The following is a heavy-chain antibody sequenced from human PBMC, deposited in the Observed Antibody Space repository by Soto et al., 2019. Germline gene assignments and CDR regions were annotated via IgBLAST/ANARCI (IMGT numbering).Heavy chain of an antibody. J-gene: IGHJ6*02. V-gene: IGHV3-23*01. CDR3: AKTYDFWSGFVGADV. Sequence: GGSLRLSCAASGFTFSSYAMSWARQAPGKGLEWVSAISGSGGSTYYADSVKGRFTISRDNSKNTLYLQMNSLRAEDTAVYYCAKTYDFWSGFVGADVWGQGTTVTVSS. D-gene: IGHD3-3*01. CDR2: ISGSGGST. CDR1: GFTFSSYA.